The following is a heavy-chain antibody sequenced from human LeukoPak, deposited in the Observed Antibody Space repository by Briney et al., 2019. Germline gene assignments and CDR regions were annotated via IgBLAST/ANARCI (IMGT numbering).Heavy chain of an antibody. J-gene: IGHJ4*02. CDR3: ARGVSRFLEWLRGPYYFDY. Sequence: GGSLRLSCAASGFTFSSYWMSWVRQAPGKGLEWVANIKQDGSEKYYVDSVKGRSTISRDNAKNSLYLQMNSLRAEDTAVYYCARGVSRFLEWLRGPYYFDYWGQGTLVTVSS. CDR2: IKQDGSEK. D-gene: IGHD3-3*01. V-gene: IGHV3-7*01. CDR1: GFTFSSYW.